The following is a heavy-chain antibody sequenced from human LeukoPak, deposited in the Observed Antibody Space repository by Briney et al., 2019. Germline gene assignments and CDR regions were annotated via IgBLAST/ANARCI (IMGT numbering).Heavy chain of an antibody. D-gene: IGHD2-2*01. CDR1: GGTFSSYA. Sequence: SVKVSCTASGGTFSSYAISWVRQAPGQGLEWVGGIIPIFGTANYAQKFQGRVTITADESTSTAYMELSSLRSEDTAVYYCARDPRTYCSSTSCPLYFQHWGQGTLVTVSS. J-gene: IGHJ1*01. CDR3: ARDPRTYCSSTSCPLYFQH. V-gene: IGHV1-69*13. CDR2: IIPIFGTA.